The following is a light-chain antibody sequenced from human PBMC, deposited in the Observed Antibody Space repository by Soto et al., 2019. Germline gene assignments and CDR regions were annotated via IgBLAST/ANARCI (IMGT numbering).Light chain of an antibody. CDR2: SAS. CDR1: TGAVTGRYY. Sequence: QAVVTQEPSMTVSPGGTVTLTCASSTGAVTGRYYPNWFQQKPEQAPRSLIYSASYKHSWTPARFSGSLVGGKAALTLSGVQPEDEADYYCLLYYGGAQVFGGGTKLTVL. CDR3: LLYYGGAQV. J-gene: IGLJ2*01. V-gene: IGLV7-43*01.